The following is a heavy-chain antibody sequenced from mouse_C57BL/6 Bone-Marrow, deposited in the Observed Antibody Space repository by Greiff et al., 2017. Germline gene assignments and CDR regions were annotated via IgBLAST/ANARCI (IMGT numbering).Heavy chain of an antibody. V-gene: IGHV1-64*01. CDR3: AGWLLRGWFAY. CDR2: IHPNSGST. CDR1: GYTFTSYW. D-gene: IGHD2-3*01. Sequence: VQLKQPGAELVKPGASVKLSCKASGYTFTSYWMHWVKQRPGQGLEWIGMIHPNSGSTNYNEKFKSKATLTVDKSSSTAYMQLSSLTSEDSAVYDCAGWLLRGWFAYWGQGTLVTVSA. J-gene: IGHJ3*01.